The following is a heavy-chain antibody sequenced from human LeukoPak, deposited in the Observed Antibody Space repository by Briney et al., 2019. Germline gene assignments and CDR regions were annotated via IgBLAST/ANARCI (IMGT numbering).Heavy chain of an antibody. J-gene: IGHJ4*02. V-gene: IGHV3-15*01. CDR2: IKSKNDGGTT. CDR3: TSLNVDTAMVTTFRY. D-gene: IGHD5-18*01. CDR1: GFTFSYAW. Sequence: GGSLRLSCGASGFTFSYAWMSWGRQAPGKGLEWVGRIKSKNDGGTTDYAAPVKGRFTISRDGSQNTLYLQMNSLKTEDTAVYFCTSLNVDTAMVTTFRYWGQGTLVTVSS.